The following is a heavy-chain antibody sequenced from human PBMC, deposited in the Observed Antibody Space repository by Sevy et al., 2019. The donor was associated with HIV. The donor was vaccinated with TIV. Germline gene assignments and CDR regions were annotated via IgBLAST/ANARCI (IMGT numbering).Heavy chain of an antibody. Sequence: ASVKVSCKASGYTFTGYYMHWVRQAPGQGLEWMGRINPNSGGTNYAQKFQGRVTMTRDTSISTAYMELSRLRSDDTAVYYCARIFAGAFKAVAGDDAFDIWGQGTMVTVSS. D-gene: IGHD6-19*01. V-gene: IGHV1-2*06. CDR3: ARIFAGAFKAVAGDDAFDI. CDR2: INPNSGGT. CDR1: GYTFTGYY. J-gene: IGHJ3*02.